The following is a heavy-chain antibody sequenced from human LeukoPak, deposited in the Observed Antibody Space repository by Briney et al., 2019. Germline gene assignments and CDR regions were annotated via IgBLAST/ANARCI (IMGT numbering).Heavy chain of an antibody. V-gene: IGHV1-69*05. J-gene: IGHJ4*02. CDR1: GGTFSSYA. CDR3: ARGSGYGGNSIYFDY. CDR2: IIPIFGTA. D-gene: IGHD4-23*01. Sequence: SVKVSCKASGGTFSSYAISWVRQAPGQGLEWMGGIIPIFGTANYAQKFQGRVTITTDESTSTAYMELSSLRSEDTAVHYCARGSGYGGNSIYFDYWGQGTLVTVSS.